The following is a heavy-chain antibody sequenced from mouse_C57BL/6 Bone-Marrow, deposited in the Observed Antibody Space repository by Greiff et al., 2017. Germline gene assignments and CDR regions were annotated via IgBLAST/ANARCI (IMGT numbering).Heavy chain of an antibody. V-gene: IGHV1-52*01. CDR3: ARTVRDAMDF. CDR2: IDPSDSET. D-gene: IGHD2-14*01. J-gene: IGHJ4*01. CDR1: GYTFTSYW. Sequence: QVQLKQPGAELVRPGSSVKLSCKASGYTFTSYWMHWVKQRPIQGLEWIGNIDPSDSETHYNQKFKDKATLTVDKSSSTAYMQLSSLTSEDSAVYYCARTVRDAMDFWGQGTSVTVSS.